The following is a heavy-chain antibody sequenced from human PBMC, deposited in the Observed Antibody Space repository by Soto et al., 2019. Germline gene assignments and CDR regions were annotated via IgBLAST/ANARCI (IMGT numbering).Heavy chain of an antibody. D-gene: IGHD1-26*01. J-gene: IGHJ6*03. CDR1: GFTVSSNY. CDR2: IYSGGST. Sequence: GGSLRLSCAASGFTVSSNYMSWVRQAPGKGLEWVSVIYSGGSTYYADSVKGRFTISRDNSKNTLYLQMNSLRAEDTAVYYCARDSWEAYYYYYYMDVWGKGTTVTV. CDR3: ARDSWEAYYYYYYMDV. V-gene: IGHV3-66*01.